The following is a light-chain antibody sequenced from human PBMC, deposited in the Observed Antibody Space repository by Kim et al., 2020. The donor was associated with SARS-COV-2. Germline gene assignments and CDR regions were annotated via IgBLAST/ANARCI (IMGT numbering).Light chain of an antibody. CDR2: KAS. Sequence: DIQMTQSPSSLAASVGDRVTITCRASQNINNWLAWYQQKPGKAPKLLIYKASNLKRGVPSRFSGSGSGTEFTLTISSLQPDDFATFYCQQYKSNPWTFGQGTKVDIK. CDR1: QNINNW. J-gene: IGKJ1*01. V-gene: IGKV1-5*03. CDR3: QQYKSNPWT.